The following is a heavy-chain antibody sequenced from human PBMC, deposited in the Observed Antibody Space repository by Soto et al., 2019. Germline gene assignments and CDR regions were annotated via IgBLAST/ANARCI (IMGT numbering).Heavy chain of an antibody. CDR3: ARRAAAGLNYYYYYGMDV. J-gene: IGHJ6*02. Sequence: SETLSLTCTVSGGSISSSSYYWGWIRRPPGKGLEWIGSIYYSGSTYYNPSLKSRVTISVDTSKNQFSLKLSSVTAADTAVYYCARRAAAGLNYYYYYGMDVWGQGTTVTVSS. D-gene: IGHD6-13*01. V-gene: IGHV4-39*01. CDR2: IYYSGST. CDR1: GGSISSSSYY.